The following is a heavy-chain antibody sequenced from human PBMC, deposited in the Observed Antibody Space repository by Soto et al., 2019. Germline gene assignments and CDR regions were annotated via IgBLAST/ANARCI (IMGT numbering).Heavy chain of an antibody. J-gene: IGHJ5*02. V-gene: IGHV4-61*01. CDR1: SGSVSSGSYY. Sequence: SETLSLTCTVSSGSVSSGSYYWSWIRQPPGKGLEWIGYIYYSGSTNYNPSIENRATISVDTSKNQFSLKLISVVAADTAVYYCAGEPWGENCSGGSCRNWFDPWGQGTLVTVSS. D-gene: IGHD2-15*01. CDR2: IYYSGST. CDR3: AGEPWGENCSGGSCRNWFDP.